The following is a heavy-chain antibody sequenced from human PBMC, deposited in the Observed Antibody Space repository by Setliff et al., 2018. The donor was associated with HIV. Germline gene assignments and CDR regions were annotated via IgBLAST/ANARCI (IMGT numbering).Heavy chain of an antibody. V-gene: IGHV4-31*03. CDR3: ASAVAAFDM. J-gene: IGHJ3*02. D-gene: IGHD5-12*01. CDR2: IYHSGTN. CDR1: GGSISSGGYY. Sequence: SETLSLTCTVSGGSISSGGYYWNWIRQHPEKGLEWIGYIYHSGTNYYNPSLKSRVPISVDTSKNQFSLKLSSVTAADTAVYYCASAVAAFDMLGQGTMVTVS.